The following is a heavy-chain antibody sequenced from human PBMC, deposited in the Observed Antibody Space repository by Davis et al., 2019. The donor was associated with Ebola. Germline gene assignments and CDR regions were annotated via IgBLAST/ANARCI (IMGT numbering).Heavy chain of an antibody. V-gene: IGHV3-48*02. Sequence: GESLKISCAASGFTFSSYSMNWVRQAPGKELEWVSYISSSSSTIYYADSVKGRFPISRDNAKNSLYLQMNSLRDEDTAVYYCARDSLPPSGFEPYWGQGTLVTVSS. D-gene: IGHD5-12*01. CDR3: ARDSLPPSGFEPY. J-gene: IGHJ4*02. CDR2: ISSSSSTI. CDR1: GFTFSSYS.